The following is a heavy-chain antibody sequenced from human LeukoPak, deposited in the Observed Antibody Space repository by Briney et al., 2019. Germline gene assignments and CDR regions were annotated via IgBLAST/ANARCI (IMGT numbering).Heavy chain of an antibody. D-gene: IGHD3-10*01. CDR3: AKETGESTLHYYNGMDV. V-gene: IGHV3-30*18. Sequence: GGSLRLSCAASGFTFSSYGMHWVRQAPGKGLEWVAVISYDGSNKYYADSAKGRFTMSRDNSKNTLYLQMNSLRAEDTAVYYCAKETGESTLHYYNGMDVWGKGTTVTVSS. CDR1: GFTFSSYG. CDR2: ISYDGSNK. J-gene: IGHJ6*04.